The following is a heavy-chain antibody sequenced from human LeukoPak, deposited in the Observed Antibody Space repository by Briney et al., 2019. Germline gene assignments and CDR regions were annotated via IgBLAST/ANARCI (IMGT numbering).Heavy chain of an antibody. Sequence: GGSLRLSCAASGFTFRSYGMSWVRQAPGKGLEWVSGISGSGGSTYYADSVKGRFTISRDNSKNTLYLQMNSLRAEDTAVYYCARDRDSSAFSGAFDIWGQGTMVTVSS. CDR1: GFTFRSYG. J-gene: IGHJ3*02. CDR3: ARDRDSSAFSGAFDI. V-gene: IGHV3-23*01. D-gene: IGHD3-22*01. CDR2: ISGSGGST.